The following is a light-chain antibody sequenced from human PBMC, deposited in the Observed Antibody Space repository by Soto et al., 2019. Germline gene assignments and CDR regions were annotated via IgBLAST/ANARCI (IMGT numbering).Light chain of an antibody. CDR2: AAS. J-gene: IGKJ2*01. CDR3: QQYYSYPYT. CDR1: QGISSY. Sequence: AIRMTQSPSSLSASTGDRVTITCRASQGISSYLAWYQQKPGKAPKLLIYAASTLQSGVPSRFSGSGSGTDFTLTISCLQSEDFATYYCQQYYSYPYTVVQGTKVDIK. V-gene: IGKV1-8*01.